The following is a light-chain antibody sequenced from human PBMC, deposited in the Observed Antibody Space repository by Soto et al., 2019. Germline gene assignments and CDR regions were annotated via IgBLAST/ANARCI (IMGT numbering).Light chain of an antibody. CDR1: SSNIGAGYD. CDR3: AAWDASLKVWV. J-gene: IGLJ3*02. V-gene: IGLV1-40*01. Sequence: QSVLTQPPSVSGAPGQRVTISCTGSSSNIGAGYDVHWYQQLPGTAPKLLIYSNNQRPSGVPDRFSGSKSGTSASLAISGLQSEDEADYYCAAWDASLKVWVFGGGTKLTVL. CDR2: SNN.